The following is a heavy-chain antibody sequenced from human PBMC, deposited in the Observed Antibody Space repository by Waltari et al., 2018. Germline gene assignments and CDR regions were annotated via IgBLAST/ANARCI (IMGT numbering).Heavy chain of an antibody. CDR3: ARGWFGGGYWDY. D-gene: IGHD3-3*01. Sequence: QLHLQESGPGLVKPSETLSLTCTVSGASIGSSTYYWGWIRQPPGKGLEWIGTTSYSGSTYYNPSLESRVTISVDTSKNQFSLKLSSVTAPDTAVYYCARGWFGGGYWDYWGQGTLVTVSS. CDR1: GASIGSSTYY. J-gene: IGHJ4*02. V-gene: IGHV4-39*01. CDR2: TSYSGST.